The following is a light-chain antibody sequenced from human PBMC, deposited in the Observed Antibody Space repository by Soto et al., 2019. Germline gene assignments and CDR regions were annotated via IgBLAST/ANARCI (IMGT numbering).Light chain of an antibody. J-gene: IGKJ5*01. CDR2: EVS. CDR3: MQGSHGPST. V-gene: IGKV2-30*01. Sequence: EAEMTQSPPSLPVPFGQPASIXXSSTQSLLYSDGNIYVNWVQQRPGPSPRXXSDEVSKRNSGGPDRFSGRGAGTDFTLKISRVEAAAVGVYSCMQGSHGPSTFGPGTRLEIK. CDR1: QSLLYSDGNIY.